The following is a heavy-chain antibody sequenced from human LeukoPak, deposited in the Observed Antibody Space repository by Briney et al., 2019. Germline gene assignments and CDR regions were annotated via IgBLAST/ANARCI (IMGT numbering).Heavy chain of an antibody. CDR2: IYTSGST. D-gene: IGHD6-13*01. Sequence: SETLSLTCTVSGGSISSGSYYWSWIRQPAGKGLEWIGRIYTSGSTNYNPSLKSRVTISVDTSKNQFSLKLSSVTAADTAVYYCARSPAASYYYYYMDVWGKGTTVTISS. CDR3: ARSPAASYYYYYMDV. CDR1: GGSISSGSYY. J-gene: IGHJ6*03. V-gene: IGHV4-61*02.